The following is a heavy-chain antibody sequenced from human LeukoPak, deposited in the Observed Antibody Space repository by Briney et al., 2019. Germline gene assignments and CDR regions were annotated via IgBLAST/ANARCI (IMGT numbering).Heavy chain of an antibody. CDR1: RGSISSSHYY. J-gene: IGHJ3*01. CDR2: IYYSGST. V-gene: IGHV4-39*07. D-gene: IGHD2/OR15-2a*01. CDR3: AAGFEVSYEIFNAFAL. Sequence: SETLSLTCTVSRGSISSSHYYWGWIHQPPGRGLEWIGTIYYSGSTYYNPSLRSRVTMSLDTSKNQFSLTLSSVTAADTAVYYCAAGFEVSYEIFNAFALWGQGTLVTVSS.